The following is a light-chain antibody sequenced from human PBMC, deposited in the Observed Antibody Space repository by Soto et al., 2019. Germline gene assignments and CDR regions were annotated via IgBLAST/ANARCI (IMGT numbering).Light chain of an antibody. CDR3: QQYGISPWSHT. CDR2: GAS. V-gene: IGKV3-20*01. J-gene: IGKJ2*01. CDR1: QSVSSSY. Sequence: EIVLTQSPGTLSLSPGERATLSCRASQSVSSSYLAWYQQKPGQAPRLLIYGASSRATGIPNRFSGSGSGTDFTLTISRLEPEDFAVYYCQQYGISPWSHTFGQGTKLEIK.